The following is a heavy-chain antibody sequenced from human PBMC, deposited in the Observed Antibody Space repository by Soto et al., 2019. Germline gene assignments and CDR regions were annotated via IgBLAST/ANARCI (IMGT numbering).Heavy chain of an antibody. J-gene: IGHJ4*02. Sequence: SETLSLTCTVSGDSISGSFHYWCWIRHPPGKGLEWIGSVYYSGSTYYNPSLKSRVTISVHTSKNQFSLKLSSVTAADTAVYYCARHVKGGYYYLDYWGQGSLVTVSS. V-gene: IGHV4-39*01. CDR2: VYYSGST. CDR3: ARHVKGGYYYLDY. D-gene: IGHD3-22*01. CDR1: GDSISGSFHY.